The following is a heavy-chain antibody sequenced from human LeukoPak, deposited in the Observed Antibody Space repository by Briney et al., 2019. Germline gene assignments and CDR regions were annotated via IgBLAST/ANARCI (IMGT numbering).Heavy chain of an antibody. CDR2: ISTYNGNT. V-gene: IGHV1-18*01. D-gene: IGHD2-15*01. Sequence: ASVKVSCKASGYTFSSYHISWVRQAPAQGLEWVGWISTYNGNTNYAQKLQGRVTMTTDTSTNTAYMELRSLRSDDTAVYYCAKLVGDCSGGSGYDKYYYYGMDVWGQGTTVTVSS. J-gene: IGHJ6*02. CDR1: GYTFSSYH. CDR3: AKLVGDCSGGSGYDKYYYYGMDV.